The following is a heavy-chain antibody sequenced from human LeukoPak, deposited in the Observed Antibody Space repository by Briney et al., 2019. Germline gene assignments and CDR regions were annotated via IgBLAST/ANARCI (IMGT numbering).Heavy chain of an antibody. CDR3: ARALTMVRGVRTYYYYMDV. V-gene: IGHV3-11*01. CDR2: ISSSGSTI. J-gene: IGHJ6*03. Sequence: GGSLRLSCAASGFTFSDYYMSWIRQAPGKGLEWVSYISSSGSTIYYADSVKGRFTISRDNAKNSLYLQMNSLRAEDTAVYYCARALTMVRGVRTYYYYMDVWGKGTTVTISS. CDR1: GFTFSDYY. D-gene: IGHD3-10*01.